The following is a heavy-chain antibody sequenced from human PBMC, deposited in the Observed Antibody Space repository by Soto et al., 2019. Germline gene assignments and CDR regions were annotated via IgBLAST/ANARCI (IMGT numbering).Heavy chain of an antibody. Sequence: QVQLVESGGGVVQPGRSLRLSCAASGFTFSSYGMHWVRQAPGKGLEWVAVISYDGGNKYYADSVKGRFTLSRDNPKNTVFLQMNSLRAEDTAVYYCAKNLGHCTSSSCSREFYYCYGMDVWGQGTTVTVSS. D-gene: IGHD2-2*01. V-gene: IGHV3-30*18. J-gene: IGHJ6*02. CDR2: ISYDGGNK. CDR3: AKNLGHCTSSSCSREFYYCYGMDV. CDR1: GFTFSSYG.